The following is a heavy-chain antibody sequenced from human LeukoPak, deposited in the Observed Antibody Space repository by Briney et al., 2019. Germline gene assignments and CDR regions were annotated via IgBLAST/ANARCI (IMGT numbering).Heavy chain of an antibody. CDR3: ARDAGSSSFDY. CDR1: GFTFNSYG. V-gene: IGHV3-33*01. J-gene: IGHJ4*02. Sequence: GGSLRLSCAASGFTFNSYGMHWVRQAPGKGLEWVVVIWYDGSNKYYADSVKGRFTISRDNSKNTLYLQMNSLRAEDTAVYYCARDAGSSSFDYRGQGTLVTVSS. D-gene: IGHD6-13*01. CDR2: IWYDGSNK.